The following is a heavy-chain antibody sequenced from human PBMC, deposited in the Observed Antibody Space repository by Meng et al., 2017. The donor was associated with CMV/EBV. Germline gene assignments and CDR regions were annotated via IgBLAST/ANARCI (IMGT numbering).Heavy chain of an antibody. D-gene: IGHD3-3*01. V-gene: IGHV3-23*01. CDR2: ISGSGGST. CDR3: ATETIFGVASYGMDV. CDR1: GFTFSSYA. Sequence: GESLKISCAASGFTFSSYAMSWVRQAPGKGLEWVSAISGSGGSTHYADSVKGRFTISRDNSKNTLYLQMNSLRAEDTAVYYCATETIFGVASYGMDVWGQGTTVTVSS. J-gene: IGHJ6*02.